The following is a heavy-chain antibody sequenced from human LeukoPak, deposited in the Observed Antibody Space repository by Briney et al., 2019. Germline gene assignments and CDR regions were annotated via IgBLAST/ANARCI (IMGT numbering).Heavy chain of an antibody. CDR2: IYYSGST. V-gene: IGHV4-30-4*08. CDR3: ARVDPYYVLDY. D-gene: IGHD2/OR15-2a*01. J-gene: IGHJ4*02. CDR1: GGSISSGDYY. Sequence: SQTLSLTCTVSGGSISSGDYYWSWIRQPPGKGLEWIGCIYYSGSTYYNPSLKSRVTISVDTSKNQFSLKLSSVTAADTAVYYCARVDPYYVLDYWGQGTLVTVSS.